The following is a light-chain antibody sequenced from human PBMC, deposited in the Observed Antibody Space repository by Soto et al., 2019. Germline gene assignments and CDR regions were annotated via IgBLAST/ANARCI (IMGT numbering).Light chain of an antibody. Sequence: QLVLTQPPSVSGAPGQRVTISCTGSSSNIGAGYDVHWYQHLPGTAPKLLIYGNTNRPSGVPDRFSGSKSGTSASLAITGLQAEDEADYYCQSYDSSLSAVVFGGGTKVTVL. CDR3: QSYDSSLSAVV. CDR1: SSNIGAGYD. CDR2: GNT. V-gene: IGLV1-40*01. J-gene: IGLJ2*01.